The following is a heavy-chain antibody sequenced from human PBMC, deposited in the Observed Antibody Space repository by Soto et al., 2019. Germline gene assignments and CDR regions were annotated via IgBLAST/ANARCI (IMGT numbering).Heavy chain of an antibody. V-gene: IGHV1-3*01. CDR1: GFTFTSYA. CDR2: INGGSGNT. J-gene: IGHJ4*02. D-gene: IGHD3-10*01. CDR3: ARVPPWGNSAGDYYIQHYDS. Sequence: GASVKVSCKSSGFTFTSYAIHWLRQAPGQRPQWMGWINGGSGNTKYSQDFQGRVTFTRDTFATTAYLELSSLRSEDTAVYYCARVPPWGNSAGDYYIQHYDSWGQGTPVTVSS.